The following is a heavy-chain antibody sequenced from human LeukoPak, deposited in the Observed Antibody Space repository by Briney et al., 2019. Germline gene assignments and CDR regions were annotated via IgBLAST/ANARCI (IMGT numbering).Heavy chain of an antibody. J-gene: IGHJ4*02. V-gene: IGHV4-59*08. D-gene: IGHD3-22*01. CDR2: IYYSGST. Sequence: DIYYSGSTNYNPSLKSRVTISVDTSKNQFSLKLSSVTAADTAVYYCASSYYYDSSGYWVFDYWGQGTLVTVSS. CDR3: ASSYYYDSSGYWVFDY.